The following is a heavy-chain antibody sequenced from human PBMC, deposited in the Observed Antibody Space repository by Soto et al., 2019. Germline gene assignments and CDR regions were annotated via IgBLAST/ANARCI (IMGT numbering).Heavy chain of an antibody. V-gene: IGHV1-18*01. D-gene: IGHD3-10*01. CDR1: GDTFASFG. CDR3: ARDQESITDRILQY. CDR2: ISAYNGNT. J-gene: IGHJ4*02. Sequence: GSVKVSFKASGDTFASFGFSWVRQAPGQGLEWLGWISAYNGNTHYAQKVRDRVTLTTDTSTNTAYMELRSLTSDDTAVYYCARDQESITDRILQYWGQGTRVTVSS.